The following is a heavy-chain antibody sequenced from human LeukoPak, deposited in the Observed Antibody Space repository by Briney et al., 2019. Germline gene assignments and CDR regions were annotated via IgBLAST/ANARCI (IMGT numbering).Heavy chain of an antibody. CDR1: GFTFSSYA. CDR3: AKDYSYYDSSGYYSK. D-gene: IGHD3-22*01. CDR2: ISYDGSNK. J-gene: IGHJ1*01. Sequence: GGSLRLSCAASGFTFSSYAMHWVRQAPGKGLEWVAVISYDGSNKYYADSVKGRFTISRDNSKNTLYLQMNSLRAEDTAVYYCAKDYSYYDSSGYYSKWGQGTLVTVSS. V-gene: IGHV3-30*04.